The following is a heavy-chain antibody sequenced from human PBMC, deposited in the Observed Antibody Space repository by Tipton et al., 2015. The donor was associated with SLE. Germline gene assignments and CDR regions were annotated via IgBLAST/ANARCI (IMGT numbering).Heavy chain of an antibody. J-gene: IGHJ6*03. CDR1: GGSISSHY. CDR3: ARGLYSSSWPYYYYMDV. V-gene: IGHV4-59*11. D-gene: IGHD6-13*01. CDR2: IYYSGST. Sequence: TLSLTCTVPGGSISSHYWSWIRQPPGKGLEWIGYIYYSGSTNYNPSLKSRVTISVDTSKNQFSLKLSSVTAADTAVYYCARGLYSSSWPYYYYMDVWGKGTTVTVSS.